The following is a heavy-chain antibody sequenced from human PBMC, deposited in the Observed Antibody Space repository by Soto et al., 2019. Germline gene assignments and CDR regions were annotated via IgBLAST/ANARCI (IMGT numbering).Heavy chain of an antibody. J-gene: IGHJ5*02. Sequence: WASVKVSCKASGYTFTSYYMHWVRQAPGQGLEWMGIINPSGGSTSYAQKFQGRVTMTRDTSTSTVYMELSSLRSEDTAVYYCAREYPDSSGYHNWFDPWGQGTLVTVSS. CDR1: GYTFTSYY. CDR2: INPSGGST. D-gene: IGHD3-22*01. V-gene: IGHV1-46*01. CDR3: AREYPDSSGYHNWFDP.